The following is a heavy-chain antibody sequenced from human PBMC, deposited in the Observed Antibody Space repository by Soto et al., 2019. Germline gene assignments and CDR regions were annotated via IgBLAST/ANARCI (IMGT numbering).Heavy chain of an antibody. CDR2: ISSSSSYI. V-gene: IGHV3-21*01. Sequence: GGSLRLSCAASGFTFSSYSMNWVRQAPGKGLEWVSSISSSSSYIYYADSVKGRFTISRDNAKNSLYLQMNSLRAEDTAVYYCARAGVGFYYDSSGYSFFDYWGQGTLVTVSS. CDR3: ARAGVGFYYDSSGYSFFDY. CDR1: GFTFSSYS. D-gene: IGHD3-22*01. J-gene: IGHJ4*02.